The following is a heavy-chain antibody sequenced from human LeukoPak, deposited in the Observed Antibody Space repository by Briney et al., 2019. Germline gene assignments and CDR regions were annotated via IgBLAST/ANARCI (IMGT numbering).Heavy chain of an antibody. J-gene: IGHJ5*02. CDR2: IYHRSGTP. D-gene: IGHD1-1*01. CDR1: GSSINSDDW. Sequence: SETLSLTCAVSGSSINSDDWWSWVRQSPGKGLEWIGAIYHRSGTPTYNPSLKSRVTISVDKSKNQFSLNLSSVTAADTAVYFCAGGGNWRLDPWGQGTLVTVSS. V-gene: IGHV4-4*02. CDR3: AGGGNWRLDP.